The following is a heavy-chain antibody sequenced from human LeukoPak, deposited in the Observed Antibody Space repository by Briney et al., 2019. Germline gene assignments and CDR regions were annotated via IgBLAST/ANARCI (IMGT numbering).Heavy chain of an antibody. J-gene: IGHJ4*02. CDR2: IRPDGDRT. D-gene: IGHD6-19*01. CDR3: AREQSGTRGWYTVDY. V-gene: IGHV3-23*01. CDR1: GFTFSTYA. Sequence: GGSLRLSCAASGFTFSTYAITWVRQGPGKGLEWVSAIRPDGDRTYYANSVRGRFTISRDNSKDTVYLQINGLRVEDAAVYYCAREQSGTRGWYTVDYWGQGTLVTVSS.